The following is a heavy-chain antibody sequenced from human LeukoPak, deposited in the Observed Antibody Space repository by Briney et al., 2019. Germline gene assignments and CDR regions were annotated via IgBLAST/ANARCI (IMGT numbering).Heavy chain of an antibody. V-gene: IGHV3-49*04. J-gene: IGHJ6*02. CDR2: IRSKAYGGTT. CDR3: TRDVYSSSWYGRGYYYYGMDV. D-gene: IGHD6-13*01. CDR1: GFTFSSYA. Sequence: PGGSLRLSCAASGFTFSSYAMHWVRQAPGKGLEWVGFIRSKAYGGTTEYAASVKGRFTISRDDSKSIAYLQMNSLKTEDTAVYYCTRDVYSSSWYGRGYYYYGMDVWGQGTTVTVSS.